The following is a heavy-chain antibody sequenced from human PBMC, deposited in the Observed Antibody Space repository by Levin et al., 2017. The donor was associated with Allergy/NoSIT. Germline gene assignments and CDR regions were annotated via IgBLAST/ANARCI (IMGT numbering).Heavy chain of an antibody. CDR3: ARDYSGSYQRYNWFDP. CDR1: GGTFSSYA. D-gene: IGHD1-26*01. Sequence: KISCKASGGTFSSYAISWVRQAPGQGLEWMGGIIPIFGTANYAQKFQGRVTITADKSTSTAYMELSSLRSEDTAVYYCARDYSGSYQRYNWFDPWGQGTLVTVSS. CDR2: IIPIFGTA. J-gene: IGHJ5*02. V-gene: IGHV1-69*06.